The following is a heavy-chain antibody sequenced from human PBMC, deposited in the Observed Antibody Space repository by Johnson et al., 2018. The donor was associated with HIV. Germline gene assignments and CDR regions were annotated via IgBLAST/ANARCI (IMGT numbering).Heavy chain of an antibody. CDR2: ISYDGSNK. Sequence: VQLVESGGGVVQPGRSLRLSCAASGFTFSSYAMHWVRQAPGKGLEWVAVISYDGSNKYYADSVKGRFTVSRDNSKNTLYLQMNSLRAEDTAVYYCARVRQPVVDDVFDIWGQGTMVTVSS. CDR3: ARVRQPVVDDVFDI. CDR1: GFTFSSYA. V-gene: IGHV3-30-3*01. J-gene: IGHJ3*02. D-gene: IGHD2-15*01.